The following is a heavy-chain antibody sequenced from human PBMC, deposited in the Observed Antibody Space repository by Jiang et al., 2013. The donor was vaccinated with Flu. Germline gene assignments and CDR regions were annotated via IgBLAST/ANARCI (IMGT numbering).Heavy chain of an antibody. CDR1: GGSISGYW. J-gene: IGHJ6*02. D-gene: IGHD2-15*01. CDR2: IYYSGTA. Sequence: LLKPSETLSLTCTVSGGSISGYWWIWIRLPPGEGLEWIGYIYYSGTAYYNPSLRSRVTISVDTSKNQFSLEMSSVTAADTAVYYCARALGGSSDWHHGMDVWGQGTTVTVSS. V-gene: IGHV4-59*01. CDR3: ARALGGSSDWHHGMDV.